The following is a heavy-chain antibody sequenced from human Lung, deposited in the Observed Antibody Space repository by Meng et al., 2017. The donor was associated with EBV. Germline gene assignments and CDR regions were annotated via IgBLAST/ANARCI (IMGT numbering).Heavy chain of an antibody. CDR3: ARDPSNTSGRYAYFDY. J-gene: IGHJ4*02. CDR1: GYTFTHHG. CDR2: ISCYNGDT. D-gene: IGHD6-19*01. V-gene: IGHV1-18*01. Sequence: QLVHSGAEGKKPGASVRVSCKASGYTFTHHGISWIRQAPGQGLEWMGWISCYNGDTNYAQKLQGRVTMTTDTSTNTAYMDLRGLRSDDTAVYYCARDPSNTSGRYAYFDYWGQGTLVTVSS.